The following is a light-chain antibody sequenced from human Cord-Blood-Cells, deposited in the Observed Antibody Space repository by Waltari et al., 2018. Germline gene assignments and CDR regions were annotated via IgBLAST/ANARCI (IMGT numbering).Light chain of an antibody. CDR2: DVS. V-gene: IGLV2-14*01. J-gene: IGLJ7*01. CDR3: SSYTSSSHAV. CDR1: SSDVGGYNY. Sequence: QSALTQPASVSGSPGQSITISCTGTSSDVGGYNYVSWYQQHPGKAPKRMIYDVSNRPSGVSNRFSGSKSGNTASLTISGLQAEDEADYYGSSYTSSSHAVFGGGTQLTVL.